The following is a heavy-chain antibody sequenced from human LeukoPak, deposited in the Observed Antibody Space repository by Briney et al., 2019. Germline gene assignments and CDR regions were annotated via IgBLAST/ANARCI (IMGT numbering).Heavy chain of an antibody. CDR3: AKDGEWRGWYPQIGY. V-gene: IGHV4-39*07. CDR2: VFFNGDT. D-gene: IGHD6-19*01. J-gene: IGHJ4*02. Sequence: SETLSLTCTYSGGSISSSSYHWGWIRQSPGKGLEWVASVFFNGDTYYNPSLKSRVTISVDTSKNQFYLKLSSVTAADTAVYYRAKDGEWRGWYPQIGYWGQGTLVTVSS. CDR1: GGSISSSSYH.